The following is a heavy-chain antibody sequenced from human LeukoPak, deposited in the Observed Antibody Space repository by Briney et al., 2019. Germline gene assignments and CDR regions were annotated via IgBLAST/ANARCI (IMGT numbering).Heavy chain of an antibody. CDR2: IYTTATT. J-gene: IGHJ4*02. Sequence: PSETLSLTCSVSGGSINSYYWGWVRQPVGGGLEWIRRIYTTATTNYSPSLKSRLTMSVDTSKNQFSLKLRSVTAADTAVYYCGRQGYTASYYFVDYWSQGTLVTVSS. CDR3: GRQGYTASYYFVDY. CDR1: GGSINSYY. D-gene: IGHD1-26*01. V-gene: IGHV4-4*07.